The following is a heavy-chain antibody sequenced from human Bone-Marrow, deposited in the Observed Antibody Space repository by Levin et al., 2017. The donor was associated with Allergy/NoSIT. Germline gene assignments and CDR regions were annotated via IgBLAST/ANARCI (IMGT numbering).Heavy chain of an antibody. J-gene: IGHJ2*01. CDR1: GFTFSRAW. D-gene: IGHD2/OR15-2a*01. V-gene: IGHV3-15*01. CDR3: TTDWPLAGLIFQYWYFDL. CDR2: IKSRADGGTA. Sequence: TGGSLRLSCAASGFTFSRAWMTWVRQAPGKGPEWVGRIKSRADGGTADYAAPVKGRFTISRDDSQRMLWLQMSSLTTEDTAVYYCTTDWPLAGLIFQYWYFDLWGRGTLVTVSS.